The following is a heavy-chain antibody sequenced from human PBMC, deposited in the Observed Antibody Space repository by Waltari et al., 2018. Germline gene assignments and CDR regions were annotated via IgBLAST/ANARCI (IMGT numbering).Heavy chain of an antibody. J-gene: IGHJ4*02. CDR1: GGSISSSRYS. Sequence: QLQLQESGPGLVKPSETLSLTCTVSGGSISSSRYSWGWLRQPPGKGLEWIGSIYYSGSTYYNPSLKSRVTISVDTSKNQFSLKLSSVTAADTAVYYCARLSETLIVGALIGFDYWGQGTLVTVSS. CDR3: ARLSETLIVGALIGFDY. V-gene: IGHV4-39*01. D-gene: IGHD1-26*01. CDR2: IYYSGST.